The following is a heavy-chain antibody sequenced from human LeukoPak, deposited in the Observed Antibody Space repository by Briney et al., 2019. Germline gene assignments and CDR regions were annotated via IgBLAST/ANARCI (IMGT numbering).Heavy chain of an antibody. CDR1: GYSFTSYY. V-gene: IGHV1-46*01. J-gene: IGHJ4*02. CDR2: INPSGGST. CDR3: ARDSSGRETNPRHYFDY. Sequence: ASVKVSCKASGYSFTSYYMHWVRQAPGQGLEWMGIINPSGGSTSYAQKFQGRVTMTRDTSTSTVYMELSSLRSEDTAVYYCARDSSGRETNPRHYFDYWGQGTLVTVSS. D-gene: IGHD6-19*01.